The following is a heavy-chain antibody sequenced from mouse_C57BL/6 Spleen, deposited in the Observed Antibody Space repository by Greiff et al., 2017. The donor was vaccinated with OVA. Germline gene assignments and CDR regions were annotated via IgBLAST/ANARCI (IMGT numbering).Heavy chain of an antibody. J-gene: IGHJ4*01. CDR3: ARLIYYGNYEAMDY. CDR2: ISSGSSTI. Sequence: EVKVVESGGGLVKPGGSLKLSCAASGFTFSDYGMHWVRQAPEKGLEWVAYISSGSSTIYYADTVKGRFTISRDNAKNTLFLQMTSLRSEDTAMYYCARLIYYGNYEAMDYWGQGTSVTVSS. D-gene: IGHD2-1*01. CDR1: GFTFSDYG. V-gene: IGHV5-17*01.